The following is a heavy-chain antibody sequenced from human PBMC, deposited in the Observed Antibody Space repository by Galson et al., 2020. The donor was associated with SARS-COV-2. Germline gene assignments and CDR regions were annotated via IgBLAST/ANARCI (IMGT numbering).Heavy chain of an antibody. CDR2: FDPEDGET. D-gene: IGHD6-19*01. CDR3: ASSTAVAANYWFDP. J-gene: IGHJ5*02. Sequence: ASVKVSCKVSGYTLTKLYMHWVRQAPGQGLEWMGVFDPEDGETTYAQKFQGRVTMTEDTSTDTAYMELSSLRSEDTAVYYCASSTAVAANYWFDPWGQGTLVTVSS. V-gene: IGHV1-24*01. CDR1: GYTLTKLY.